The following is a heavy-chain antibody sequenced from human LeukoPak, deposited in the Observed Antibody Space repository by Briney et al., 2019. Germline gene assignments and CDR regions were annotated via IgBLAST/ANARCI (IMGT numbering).Heavy chain of an antibody. CDR3: ARGPTQIYYDFWSGYYTEGWFDP. V-gene: IGHV1-8*01. CDR1: GYTFTSYD. J-gene: IGHJ5*02. Sequence: ASVKVSCKASGYTFTSYDINWVRQATGQGLEWMGWMNPNSGNTGYAQKFQGRVTMTRNTSISTAYMELSSLRPEDTAVYYCARGPTQIYYDFWSGYYTEGWFDPWGQGTLVTVSS. CDR2: MNPNSGNT. D-gene: IGHD3-3*01.